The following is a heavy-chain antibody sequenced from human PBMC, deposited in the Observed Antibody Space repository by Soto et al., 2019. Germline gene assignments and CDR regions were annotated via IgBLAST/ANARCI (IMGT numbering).Heavy chain of an antibody. V-gene: IGHV5-10-1*01. J-gene: IGHJ6*02. D-gene: IGHD4-17*01. Sequence: PGESLKISCKGSGYSFTSYWISWVRQMPGKGLEWMGRIDPSDSYTNYSPSFQGHVTISADKSISTAYLQWSSLKASDTAMYYCARARGLYGDYFGYYYGMDVWGQGTTVTVSS. CDR2: IDPSDSYT. CDR1: GYSFTSYW. CDR3: ARARGLYGDYFGYYYGMDV.